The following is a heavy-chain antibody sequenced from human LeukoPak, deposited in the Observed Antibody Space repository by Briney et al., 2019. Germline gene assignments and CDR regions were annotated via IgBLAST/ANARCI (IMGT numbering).Heavy chain of an antibody. D-gene: IGHD3-3*01. J-gene: IGHJ4*02. V-gene: IGHV4-39*07. Sequence: SETLSLTCIVSGGSIRSTSYYWGWIRQPPGKGLEWIGESNHSGSTNYNPSLKSRVTISVDTSKNQFSLKLSSVTAADTAVYYCAREPTYYDFWSGYWGLDYWGQGTLVTVSS. CDR3: AREPTYYDFWSGYWGLDY. CDR1: GGSIRSTSYY. CDR2: SNHSGST.